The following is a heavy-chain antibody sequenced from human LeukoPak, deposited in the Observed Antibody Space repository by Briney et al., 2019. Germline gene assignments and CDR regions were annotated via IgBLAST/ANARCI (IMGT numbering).Heavy chain of an antibody. J-gene: IGHJ4*02. CDR2: ISYDGSRK. CDR3: ASDPGVAAIDY. V-gene: IGHV3-30-3*01. Sequence: GGSLTLSCAASGFTVSTNYMNWVGQAPGKGLEWVAAISYDGSRKYYADSVKGRFTISRDNSKTTLYLQMNSLRVEDTAVYFCASDPGVAAIDYWGQGTLVTVSS. CDR1: GFTVSTNY. D-gene: IGHD2-2*02.